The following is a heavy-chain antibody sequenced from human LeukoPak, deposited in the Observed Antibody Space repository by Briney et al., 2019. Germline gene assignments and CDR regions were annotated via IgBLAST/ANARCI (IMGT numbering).Heavy chain of an antibody. J-gene: IGHJ4*02. CDR1: GFTVSSNY. Sequence: PGGSLRLSCAASGFTVSSNYMSWVRQAPGKGLEWVSVIYGGGSTYYADSVKGRFTISRDNSKNTLYLQMNSLRAEDTAVYYCARALYEFCSGGSCYSYYFDYWGQGTLVTVSS. D-gene: IGHD2-15*01. V-gene: IGHV3-53*01. CDR3: ARALYEFCSGGSCYSYYFDY. CDR2: IYGGGST.